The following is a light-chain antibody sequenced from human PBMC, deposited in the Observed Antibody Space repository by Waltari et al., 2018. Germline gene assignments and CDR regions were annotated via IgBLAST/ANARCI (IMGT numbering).Light chain of an antibody. V-gene: IGKV2-30*02. CDR2: KVS. CDR1: RSLVHSDGNTH. CDR3: MQGTHWPYT. J-gene: IGKJ2*01. Sequence: DVVMIQSPLSLSVTLGQTASISCTSSRSLVHSDGNTHLVWFHQRPGQSPRRLIYKVSNRDSGVPDRFGGSGSGSDFTLKISYVEAEDVGVYYCMQGTHWPYTFGQGTKLDIK.